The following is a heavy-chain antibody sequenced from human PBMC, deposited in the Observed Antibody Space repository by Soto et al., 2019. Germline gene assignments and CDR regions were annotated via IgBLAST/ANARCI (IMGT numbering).Heavy chain of an antibody. CDR2: INPSGGST. J-gene: IGHJ4*02. D-gene: IGHD3-22*01. CDR1: GYTFTSYY. V-gene: IGHV1-46*03. CDR3: GRGGYYYDSSGYFGY. Sequence: ASVKVSCKASGYTFTSYYMHWVRQAPGQGLEWMGIINPSGGSTSYAQKFQGRVTMTRDTSTSTVYMELSSLRSEDTAVYYCGRGGYYYDSSGYFGYWGQGTLVTASS.